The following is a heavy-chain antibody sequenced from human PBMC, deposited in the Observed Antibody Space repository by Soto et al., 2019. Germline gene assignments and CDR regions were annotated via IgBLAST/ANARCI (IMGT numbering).Heavy chain of an antibody. CDR3: LYYYDSSGYPPYGMDV. CDR2: MNPNSGNT. D-gene: IGHD3-22*01. CDR1: GYTFTRYT. Sequence: GASVKVSCKASGYTFTRYTMHWVRQAPGQGLEWMGWMNPNSGNTGYAQKFQGRVTMTRNTSISTAYMELSSLRSEDTAVYYCLYYYDSSGYPPYGMDVWGQGTTVTVSS. V-gene: IGHV1-8*01. J-gene: IGHJ6*02.